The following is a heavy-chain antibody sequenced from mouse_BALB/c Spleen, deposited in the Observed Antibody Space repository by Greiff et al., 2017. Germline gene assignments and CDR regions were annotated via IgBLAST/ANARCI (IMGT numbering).Heavy chain of an antibody. J-gene: IGHJ1*01. D-gene: IGHD2-1*01. Sequence: VQLQQSGPGLVQPSQSLSITCTVSGFSLTSYGVHWVRQSPGKGLEWLGVIWSGGSTDYNAAFISRLSISKDNSKSQVFFKMNSLQANDTAIYYCAKIYYGYWYFDVWGAGTTVTVSS. CDR1: GFSLTSYG. CDR3: AKIYYGYWYFDV. V-gene: IGHV2-2*02. CDR2: IWSGGST.